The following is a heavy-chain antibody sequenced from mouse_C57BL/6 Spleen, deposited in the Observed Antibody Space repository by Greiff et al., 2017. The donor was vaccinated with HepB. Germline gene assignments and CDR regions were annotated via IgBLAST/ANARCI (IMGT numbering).Heavy chain of an antibody. CDR3: ARSFITTVVAMDY. CDR2: ISSGSSTI. Sequence: EVQVVESGGGLVKPVGSLKLSCAASGFTFSDYGMHWVRQAPEKGLEWVAYISSGSSTIYYADTVKGRFTISRDNAKNTLFLQMTSLRSEDTAMYYCARSFITTVVAMDYWGQGTSVTVSS. CDR1: GFTFSDYG. J-gene: IGHJ4*01. D-gene: IGHD1-1*01. V-gene: IGHV5-17*01.